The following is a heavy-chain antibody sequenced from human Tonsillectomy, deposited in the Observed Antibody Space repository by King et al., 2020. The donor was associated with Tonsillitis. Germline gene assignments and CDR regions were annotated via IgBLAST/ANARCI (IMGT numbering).Heavy chain of an antibody. V-gene: IGHV3-7*03. CDR3: ARDSSSGENNGWSGFDY. D-gene: IGHD6-19*01. J-gene: IGHJ4*02. CDR2: IKQDGRGK. Sequence: VQLVESGGGLVQPGGSLRLSCAASGFTFSSYWMNWVRQAPGKGLEWVANIKQDGRGKHYVDSVKGRFTIFRDNAKNSLSLEMNNLRVEDTAVYYCARDSSSGENNGWSGFDYWGQGTLVTVSS. CDR1: GFTFSSYW.